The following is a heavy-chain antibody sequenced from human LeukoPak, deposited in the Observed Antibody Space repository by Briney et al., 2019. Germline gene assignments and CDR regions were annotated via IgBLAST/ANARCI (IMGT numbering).Heavy chain of an antibody. V-gene: IGHV1-2*02. CDR3: ARSLPALGELSQN. CDR2: INPNSGGT. CDR1: GYTFTGYY. J-gene: IGHJ4*02. D-gene: IGHD3-16*02. Sequence: ASVKVSCKASGYTFTGYYMHWVRQAPGQGLEWMGWINPNSGGTNYAQKFQGRVTMTRDTSISTAYMELSRLRSDDTAVYYCARSLPALGELSQNWGQGTLVTVSS.